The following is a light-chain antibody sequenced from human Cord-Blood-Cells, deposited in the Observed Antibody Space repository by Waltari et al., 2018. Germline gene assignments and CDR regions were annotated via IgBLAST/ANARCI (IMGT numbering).Light chain of an antibody. CDR3: QQYNNWPYS. CDR2: GAY. CDR1: QSVSSN. J-gene: IGKJ2*03. Sequence: EIVMTLSPATLSVSPGERATLSCRASQSVSSNVAWYQKKPGQAPRLLIYGAYTRATGIPARFSGSVSGTEFTLTISILPSEDFAVYYCQQYNNWPYSFGQGTKLEIK. V-gene: IGKV3-15*01.